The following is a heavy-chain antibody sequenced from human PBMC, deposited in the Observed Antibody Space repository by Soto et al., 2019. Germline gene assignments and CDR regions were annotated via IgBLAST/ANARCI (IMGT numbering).Heavy chain of an antibody. Sequence: VQLLDSGGGLVQPGGSLRLSCAASGFTFSGYALTWVRQAPGKGLEWVSAISGGGDAKFYADSVKGRFTISRDNSKNALYVQMNTLRAEDTAVDYCARKVSGSTGRPDLWYFDLWGRGTLVTVSS. J-gene: IGHJ2*01. CDR3: ARKVSGSTGRPDLWYFDL. CDR1: GFTFSGYA. V-gene: IGHV3-23*01. CDR2: ISGGGDAK. D-gene: IGHD3-10*01.